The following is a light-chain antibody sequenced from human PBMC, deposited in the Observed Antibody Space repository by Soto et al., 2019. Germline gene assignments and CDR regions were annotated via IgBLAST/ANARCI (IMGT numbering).Light chain of an antibody. V-gene: IGKV2-28*01. Sequence: DIVMTQSPLSLPVTPGEPASISCRSSQSLLHSNGYNYLDWYLQKPGQSPQLLIYLGSNRASGVPDRFSGSGSGTDFTLKTSRVEAEDVGVYYCMQALQTPRVFXPVTKVDIK. CDR3: MQALQTPRV. CDR2: LGS. CDR1: QSLLHSNGYNY. J-gene: IGKJ3*01.